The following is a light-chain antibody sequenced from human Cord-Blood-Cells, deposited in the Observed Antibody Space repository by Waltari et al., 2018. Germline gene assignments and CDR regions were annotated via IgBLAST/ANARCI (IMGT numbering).Light chain of an antibody. J-gene: IGLJ3*02. CDR2: DVS. Sequence: QSALTQPASVSGSPGQSITISCTGTSSDVGGYNSVSWYQQHPGKAPKLMIYDVSKRPSGVFNRFSGSKSGNTASLTTSGLQAEDEADYYCSSYTSSSTWVFGGGTKLTVL. CDR1: SSDVGGYNS. CDR3: SSYTSSSTWV. V-gene: IGLV2-14*01.